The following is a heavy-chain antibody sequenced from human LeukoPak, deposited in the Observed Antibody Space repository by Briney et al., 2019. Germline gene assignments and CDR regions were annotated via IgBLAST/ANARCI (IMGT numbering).Heavy chain of an antibody. Sequence: GASVKVSCKASGGTFSSYAISWVRQAPGQGLEWMGGIIPIFGTANYAQKFQGRVTITADESTSAAYMELSSLRSEDTAVYYCAQSSGWDSLKYRGQGTLVTVSS. CDR2: IIPIFGTA. V-gene: IGHV1-69*13. CDR1: GGTFSSYA. CDR3: AQSSGWDSLKY. J-gene: IGHJ4*02. D-gene: IGHD6-19*01.